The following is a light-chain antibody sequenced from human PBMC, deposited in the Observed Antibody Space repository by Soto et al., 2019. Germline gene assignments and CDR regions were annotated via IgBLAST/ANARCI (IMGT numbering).Light chain of an antibody. J-gene: IGKJ5*01. CDR2: YAS. Sequence: EIMMTQSPATLSVSPGERATLSCRASQRVRNNLAWNQQKPAQAPRLLIYYASTRATGIPARFSGSGSGTEFTLTISSLQSEDFALYYCQQYNNWPPITFGQGTRLEIK. V-gene: IGKV3-15*01. CDR1: QRVRNN. CDR3: QQYNNWPPIT.